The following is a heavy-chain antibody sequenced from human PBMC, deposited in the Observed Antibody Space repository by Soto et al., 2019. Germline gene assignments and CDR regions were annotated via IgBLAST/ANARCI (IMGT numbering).Heavy chain of an antibody. J-gene: IGHJ4*02. V-gene: IGHV4-34*01. Sequence: SETLSLTCAVYGGSFSAYYWSWIRQPPGKGLEWIGEINHSGGTSYNPSLKSRVTISVDTSKSQFSLKLTSVTAADRAVYYCARGSVDTVDSSGFYEYWGPGTTLTVSS. CDR3: ARGSVDTVDSSGFYEY. CDR1: GGSFSAYY. CDR2: INHSGGT. D-gene: IGHD3-22*01.